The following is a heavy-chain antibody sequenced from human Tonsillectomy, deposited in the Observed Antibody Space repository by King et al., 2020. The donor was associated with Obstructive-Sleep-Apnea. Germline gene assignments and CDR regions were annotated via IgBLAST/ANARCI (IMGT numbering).Heavy chain of an antibody. CDR1: GFTFSSYG. Sequence: VQLVESGGGVVQPGRSLRLSCAASGFTFSSYGMHWVRQAPGKGLEWVAVISYDGSNKYYADSVKGRFTISRDNSKNTLYLQMNSLRAEDTAVYYCAVIAASSSFAYWGQRSLVTVSS. V-gene: IGHV3-30*03. CDR3: AVIAASSSFAY. CDR2: ISYDGSNK. D-gene: IGHD6-13*01. J-gene: IGHJ4*02.